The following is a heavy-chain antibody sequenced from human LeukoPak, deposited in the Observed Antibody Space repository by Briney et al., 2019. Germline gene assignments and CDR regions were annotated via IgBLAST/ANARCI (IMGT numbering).Heavy chain of an antibody. V-gene: IGHV3-53*01. Sequence: GGSLRLSCAASGFTVSSNYMSWVRQAPGKGLEWVSVIYSGGSTYYADSVKGRFTISRDNSKNTLYLQMNSLRAEDTAVYYCASTGIAAAGPLDYWGQGTLVTVSS. CDR3: ASTGIAAAGPLDY. J-gene: IGHJ4*02. D-gene: IGHD6-13*01. CDR1: GFTVSSNY. CDR2: IYSGGST.